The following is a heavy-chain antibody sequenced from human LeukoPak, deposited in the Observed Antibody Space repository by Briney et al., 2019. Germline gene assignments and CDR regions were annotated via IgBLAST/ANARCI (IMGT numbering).Heavy chain of an antibody. CDR1: GFTFSSYG. Sequence: PGRSLRLSCAASGFTFSSYGMHWVRQAPGKGLEWVAVIWYDGSNKYYADSVKGRFTISRDNSKNTLYLQMNSLRAEDTAVYYCARGSYDSSGDDAFDIWGQGTMVTVSS. D-gene: IGHD3-22*01. V-gene: IGHV3-33*01. CDR3: ARGSYDSSGDDAFDI. J-gene: IGHJ3*02. CDR2: IWYDGSNK.